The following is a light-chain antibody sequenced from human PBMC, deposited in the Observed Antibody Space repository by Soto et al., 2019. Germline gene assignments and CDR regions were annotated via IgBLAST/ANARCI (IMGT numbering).Light chain of an antibody. CDR1: NIGSKS. CDR2: YDS. J-gene: IGLJ3*02. V-gene: IGLV3-21*04. CDR3: QVWDSSSDRV. Sequence: SYELTQPPSVSVDPGKTARITCGGNNIGSKSVHWYQQKPGQAPVLVIYYDSDRPSGIPERFSGSNSGNTATLTISRVEAGDEADYYCQVWDSSSDRVFGGGTKLTVL.